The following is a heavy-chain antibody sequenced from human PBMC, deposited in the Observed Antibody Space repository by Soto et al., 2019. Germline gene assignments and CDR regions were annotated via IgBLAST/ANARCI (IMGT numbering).Heavy chain of an antibody. D-gene: IGHD6-6*01. Sequence: GGSLRLSCAASGFTFSSYSMNWVRQAPGKGLEWVSSISSSSSYIYYADSVKGRFTISRDNAKNSLYLQMNSLRAEDTAVYYCARGDRSSSSGYFDYWGQGTLVTVSS. J-gene: IGHJ4*02. CDR3: ARGDRSSSSGYFDY. V-gene: IGHV3-21*01. CDR2: ISSSSSYI. CDR1: GFTFSSYS.